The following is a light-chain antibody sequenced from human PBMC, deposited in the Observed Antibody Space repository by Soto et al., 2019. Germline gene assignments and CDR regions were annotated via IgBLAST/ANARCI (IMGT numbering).Light chain of an antibody. CDR1: QSLLDSNGYIF. CDR2: VGF. J-gene: IGKJ1*01. CDR3: QHYNSYSEA. V-gene: IGKV2-28*01. Sequence: DIVMTQSPLSLPVTPGEPASISCRSSQSLLDSNGYIFLDWYLQRRGQSPQLLIYVGFNRASGVPDRFSGSGSGTEFTLTISSLPPDDFATYYCQHYNSYSEAFGQGTKVDI.